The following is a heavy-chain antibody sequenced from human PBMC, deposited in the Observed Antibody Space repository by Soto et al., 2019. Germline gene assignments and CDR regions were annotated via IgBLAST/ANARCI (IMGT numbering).Heavy chain of an antibody. CDR2: IYYSGST. J-gene: IGHJ6*02. D-gene: IGHD3-3*01. V-gene: IGHV4-39*01. Sequence: SETLSLTCTVSGGSISSSSYYWGWIRQPPGKGLEWIGSIYYSGSTYYNPSLKSRVTISVDTSKNQFSLKLSSVTAADTAVYYCAINADFWSGYYGMDVWGQGTTVTVSS. CDR1: GGSISSSSYY. CDR3: AINADFWSGYYGMDV.